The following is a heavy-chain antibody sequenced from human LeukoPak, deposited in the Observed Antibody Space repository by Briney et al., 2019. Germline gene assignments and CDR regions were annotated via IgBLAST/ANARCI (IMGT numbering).Heavy chain of an antibody. Sequence: GESLKISCKGSGYSFTSYWIGWVRQMPGKGLEWMGIIYPGDSDTRYSPSFQGQVTISADKSISTAYLQWSSLKASDTAMYYCASQTTSYYYDSSGYGAFDIWGQGTMVTVPS. V-gene: IGHV5-51*01. CDR1: GYSFTSYW. D-gene: IGHD3-22*01. J-gene: IGHJ3*02. CDR2: IYPGDSDT. CDR3: ASQTTSYYYDSSGYGAFDI.